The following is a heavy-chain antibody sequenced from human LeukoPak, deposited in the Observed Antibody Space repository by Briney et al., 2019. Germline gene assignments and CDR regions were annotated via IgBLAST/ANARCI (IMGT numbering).Heavy chain of an antibody. D-gene: IGHD6-13*01. CDR3: AKDLGPGVAAVPIDY. V-gene: IGHV3-30*18. CDR2: ISYDGSDK. CDR1: GFTFSTYG. J-gene: IGHJ4*02. Sequence: GGSLRLSCAASGFTFSTYGMHWVRQAPGKGLEWVAVISYDGSDKYYGDSVEGRFTISRDNSKNTLYLQMNSLRAEDTAVYYCAKDLGPGVAAVPIDYWGQGTLVTVSS.